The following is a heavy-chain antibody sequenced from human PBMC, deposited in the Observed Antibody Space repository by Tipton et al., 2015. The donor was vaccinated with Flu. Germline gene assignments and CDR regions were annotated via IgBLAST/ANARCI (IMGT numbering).Heavy chain of an antibody. CDR2: IYPGDSDT. D-gene: IGHD3-22*01. V-gene: IGHV5-51*01. J-gene: IGHJ4*02. Sequence: QLVQSGAEVKKPGESLKISCKGSGYSFTSYWIGWVRQMPGKGLEWMGIIYPGDSDTRYSPSFQGQVTISADKSISTAYLQWSSLKASDTAMYYCARQAYHYYDSSGYYWCFDSWGQGTLAPVSS. CDR3: ARQAYHYYDSSGYYWCFDS. CDR1: GYSFTSYW.